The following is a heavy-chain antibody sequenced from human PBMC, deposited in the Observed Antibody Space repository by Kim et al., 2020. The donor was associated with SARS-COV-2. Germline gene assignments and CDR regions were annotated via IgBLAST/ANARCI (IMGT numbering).Heavy chain of an antibody. J-gene: IGHJ4*02. CDR1: GGSFSGYY. V-gene: IGHV4-34*01. CDR2: INHSGST. Sequence: SETLSLTCAVYGGSFSGYYWSWIRQPPGKGLEWIGEINHSGSTNYNPSLKSRVTISVDTSKNQFSLKLSSVTAADTAVYYCARVSSGYDSNVRVFDYWGQGTLVTVSS. D-gene: IGHD3-22*01. CDR3: ARVSSGYDSNVRVFDY.